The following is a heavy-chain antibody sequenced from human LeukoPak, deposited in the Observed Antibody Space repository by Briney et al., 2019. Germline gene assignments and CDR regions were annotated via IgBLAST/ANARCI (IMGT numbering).Heavy chain of an antibody. D-gene: IGHD3-22*01. CDR1: RFTFSSYA. Sequence: GGSLRLSCAASRFTFSSYAMSWVRQAPGKGLEWVSAISGSGGSTYYADSVKGRFTISRDNSKNTLYLQMNSLRAEDTAVYYCATDTMIVVVPPRHFDYWGQGTLVTVSS. CDR3: ATDTMIVVVPPRHFDY. CDR2: ISGSGGST. J-gene: IGHJ4*02. V-gene: IGHV3-23*01.